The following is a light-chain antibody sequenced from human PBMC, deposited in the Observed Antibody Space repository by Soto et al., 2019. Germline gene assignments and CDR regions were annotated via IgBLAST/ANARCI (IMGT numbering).Light chain of an antibody. Sequence: EIVLTQSPATLSLSPGARATLSCRASQSVGANLAWYQQKPGQAPRLLIWDASSRATGIPARFSGSGSGTEFTLTISSLEPEDFAVYYCQHRTNWPAFGGGTKVEI. CDR3: QHRTNWPA. CDR1: QSVGAN. V-gene: IGKV3-11*01. CDR2: DAS. J-gene: IGKJ4*01.